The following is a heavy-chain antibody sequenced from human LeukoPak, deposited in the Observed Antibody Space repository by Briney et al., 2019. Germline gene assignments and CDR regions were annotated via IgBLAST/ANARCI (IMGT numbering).Heavy chain of an antibody. CDR2: IYHSGSS. CDR1: GGSISSYY. J-gene: IGHJ5*02. CDR3: ARVSEGYGNWFDP. V-gene: IGHV4-59*12. D-gene: IGHD2-15*01. Sequence: PSETLSLTCTVSGGSISSYYWSWIRQPPGKGLEWIGYIYHSGSSDYTPSLKSRVTMSVDRSKNQFSLKLSSVTAADTAVYYCARVSEGYGNWFDPWGQGTLVTVSS.